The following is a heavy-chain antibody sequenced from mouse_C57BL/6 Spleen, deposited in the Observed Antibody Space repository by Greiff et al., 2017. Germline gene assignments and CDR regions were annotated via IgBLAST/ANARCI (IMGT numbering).Heavy chain of an antibody. CDR3: ARSGDGYYLYAMDY. Sequence: QVQLKQPGAELVMPGASVKLSCKASGYTFTSYWMHWVKQRPGQGLEWIGEIDPSDSYTNYNQKFKGKATLTVDKSSSTAYMQLSSLTSEDSAVYYCARSGDGYYLYAMDYWGQGTSVTVSS. D-gene: IGHD2-3*01. V-gene: IGHV1-69*01. J-gene: IGHJ4*01. CDR2: IDPSDSYT. CDR1: GYTFTSYW.